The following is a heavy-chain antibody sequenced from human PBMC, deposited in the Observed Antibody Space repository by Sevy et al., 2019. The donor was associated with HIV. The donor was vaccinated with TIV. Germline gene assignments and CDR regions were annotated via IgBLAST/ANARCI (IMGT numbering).Heavy chain of an antibody. Sequence: WGSLRLSCAASGITFAKYSMSWVRQAPWKGLEWVSTFSFGCGRINYADSVKGRFTISRDDSKNTLFLQMNSLRAEDTATYFCAREGCTQPHDYWGQGTLVTVSS. CDR1: GITFAKYS. CDR3: AREGCTQPHDY. D-gene: IGHD2-8*01. J-gene: IGHJ4*02. V-gene: IGHV3-23*01. CDR2: FSFGCGRI.